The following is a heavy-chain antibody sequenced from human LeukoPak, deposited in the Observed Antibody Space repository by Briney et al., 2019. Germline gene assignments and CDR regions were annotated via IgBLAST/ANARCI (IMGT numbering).Heavy chain of an antibody. Sequence: ASVKVSCKASGYTFTGYYMHWVRQAPGQGLEWRGWINPNSGGTNYAQKSQGRVTMTRDTSISTAYMELSRLRSDDTAVYYCARDPPPNRLGPNFDYWGQGTLVTVSS. V-gene: IGHV1-2*02. CDR3: ARDPPPNRLGPNFDY. J-gene: IGHJ4*02. CDR2: INPNSGGT. CDR1: GYTFTGYY.